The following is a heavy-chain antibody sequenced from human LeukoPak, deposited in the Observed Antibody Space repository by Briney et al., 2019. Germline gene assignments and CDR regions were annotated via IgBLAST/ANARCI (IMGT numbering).Heavy chain of an antibody. V-gene: IGHV3-74*01. J-gene: IGHJ6*03. CDR3: IRTLIVATSPYMDV. Sequence: GGSLRLSCAASGFTFSSYWMYWVRQAPGKGLVWVSRVNSDGTGTTYADSVEGRFTISRDNAKNTVYLQMNSLRAEDTAIYYCIRTLIVATSPYMDVWGKGTTVTVSS. D-gene: IGHD5-12*01. CDR1: GFTFSSYW. CDR2: VNSDGTGT.